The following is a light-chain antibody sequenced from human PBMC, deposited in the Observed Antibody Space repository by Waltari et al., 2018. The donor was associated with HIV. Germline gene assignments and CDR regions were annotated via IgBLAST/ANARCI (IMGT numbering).Light chain of an antibody. CDR3: TSYTTRSTVI. J-gene: IGLJ2*01. V-gene: IGLV2-14*01. CDR1: SSDIGLYNY. CDR2: EVN. Sequence: QSALTQPASVSGSPGQSITISCTGTSSDIGLYNYVSWYRPHPGKAPKLLIYEVNNRPSGVSDRFSGSKSGNTASLSISGLQAEDEADYYCTSYTTRSTVIFGGGTSVTVL.